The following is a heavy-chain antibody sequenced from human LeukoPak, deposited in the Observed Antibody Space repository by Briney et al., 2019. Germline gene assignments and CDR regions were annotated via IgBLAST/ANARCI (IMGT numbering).Heavy chain of an antibody. CDR1: GFTFSSYA. V-gene: IGHV3-64D*06. D-gene: IGHD2-15*01. J-gene: IGHJ4*02. CDR2: ISSNGGST. Sequence: PGGSLRLSCSASGFTFSSYAMHWVRQAPGKGLENVSAISSNGGSTFYADSVKGRFTISRDNSKNTLYLQMSSLRAEDTAVYYCVKGGYYFDYWGQGTLVTVSS. CDR3: VKGGYYFDY.